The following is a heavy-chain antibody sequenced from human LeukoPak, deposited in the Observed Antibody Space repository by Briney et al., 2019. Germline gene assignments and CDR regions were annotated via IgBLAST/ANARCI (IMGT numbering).Heavy chain of an antibody. D-gene: IGHD1-26*01. CDR3: ARAESGSFDY. CDR2: IYSRGST. Sequence: SETLSLTCIVSGGSISSYYWTWVRQPAGKGLEWIGLIYSRGSTNYNPSLKSRVTMSVDTAKNQFSLNLSSVTAADTAVYYCARAESGSFDYWGQGTLVTVSS. J-gene: IGHJ4*02. CDR1: GGSISSYY. V-gene: IGHV4-4*07.